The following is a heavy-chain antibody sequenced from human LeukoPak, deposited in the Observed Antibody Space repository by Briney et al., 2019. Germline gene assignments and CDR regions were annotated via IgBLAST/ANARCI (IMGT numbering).Heavy chain of an antibody. J-gene: IGHJ4*02. D-gene: IGHD3-9*01. CDR1: GFIFRNYA. V-gene: IGHV3-23*01. CDR3: AKWGDYDILTGYYVSDF. CDR2: ITGSGDTT. Sequence: GASLRLSCAASGFIFRNYAMSWVRQAPGKGLEWVSAITGSGDTTYYADSVKGPFTISRANSKNTLYGEVNTLRAEDTAVYYCAKWGDYDILTGYYVSDFWGQGALVTVSS.